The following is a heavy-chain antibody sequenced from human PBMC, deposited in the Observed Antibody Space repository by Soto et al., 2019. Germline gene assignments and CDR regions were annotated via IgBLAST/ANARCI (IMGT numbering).Heavy chain of an antibody. CDR1: GFTFSSYW. V-gene: IGHV3-7*01. J-gene: IGHJ5*02. CDR2: IKQDGSEK. Sequence: GGSLRLSCAASGFTFSSYWMSWVRQAPGKGLEWVANIKQDGSEKYYVDSVKGRFTISRDNAKNSLYLQMNSLRAEDTAVYYCASLAYYDFWSGYSPDNWFDPWGQGTLVTVSS. CDR3: ASLAYYDFWSGYSPDNWFDP. D-gene: IGHD3-3*01.